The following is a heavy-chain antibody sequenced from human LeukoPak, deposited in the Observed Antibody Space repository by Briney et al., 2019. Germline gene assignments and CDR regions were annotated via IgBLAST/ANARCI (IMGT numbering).Heavy chain of an antibody. V-gene: IGHV3-23*01. D-gene: IGHD5-18*01. Sequence: GGSLRLSCAASGFTFSDFPMIWVRQAPGKALEWISSIFPSSDEIHYADSVKGRFTISRDNSRSTLSLQMDSLRAEDTATYYCATYRQIQVPFEFWGQGTLVSVSS. CDR1: GFTFSDFP. CDR2: IFPSSDEI. J-gene: IGHJ4*02. CDR3: ATYRQIQVPFEF.